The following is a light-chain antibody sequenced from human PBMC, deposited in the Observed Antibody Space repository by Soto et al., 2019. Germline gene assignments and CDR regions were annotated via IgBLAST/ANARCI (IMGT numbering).Light chain of an antibody. V-gene: IGLV1-40*01. Sequence: QPVLTQPPSVSGAPGQRVTISCTGSSSNIGAGYDVHWYQQLPGTAPKLLIYSNNQRPSGVPDRISGSKSGTSASLAISGLRSEDEGDYYCAAWDDSLSGYVFGTGTKLTVL. CDR2: SNN. CDR1: SSNIGAGYD. CDR3: AAWDDSLSGYV. J-gene: IGLJ1*01.